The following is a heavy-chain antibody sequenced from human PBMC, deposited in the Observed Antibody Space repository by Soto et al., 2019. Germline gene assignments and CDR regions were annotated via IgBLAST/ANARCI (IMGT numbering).Heavy chain of an antibody. J-gene: IGHJ3*02. D-gene: IGHD3-10*01. Sequence: ASVKVSCKASGYTFTSYGISWVRQAPGQGLEWMGWISAYNGNTNYAQKLQGRVTMTTDTSTSTADMELRSLRSDDTAVYYCARDCVYYGSGSYNCAFDIWGQGTMVTVSS. CDR1: GYTFTSYG. CDR3: ARDCVYYGSGSYNCAFDI. CDR2: ISAYNGNT. V-gene: IGHV1-18*01.